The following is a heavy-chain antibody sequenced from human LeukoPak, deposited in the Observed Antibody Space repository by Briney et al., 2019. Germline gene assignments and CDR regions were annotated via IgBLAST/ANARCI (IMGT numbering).Heavy chain of an antibody. CDR2: ITPNSGGT. CDR1: GYTFSGYY. J-gene: IGHJ4*02. D-gene: IGHD4-17*01. V-gene: IGHV1-2*02. CDR3: ARGTTVIQTLDY. Sequence: ASVKVSCKASGYTFSGYYMHWVRQAPGQGLQWMGCITPNSGGTNYAQKFQGRVTMTRDTSISTAYMELSSLRSDDTAVYYCARGTTVIQTLDYWGQGTLVTVSS.